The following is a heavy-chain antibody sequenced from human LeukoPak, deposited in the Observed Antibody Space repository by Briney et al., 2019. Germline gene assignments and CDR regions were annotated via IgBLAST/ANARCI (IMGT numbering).Heavy chain of an antibody. CDR1: GGSISSYY. CDR2: IYYSGST. Sequence: SETLSLTCTVSGGSISSYYWSWIRQPPGKGLEWIGYIYYSGSTNYNPSLKSRVTISVDTSKNQFSLKLSSVTAVDTAVYYCAGVYKSSSYYYYGMDVWGQGTTVTVSS. J-gene: IGHJ6*02. CDR3: AGVYKSSSYYYYGMDV. D-gene: IGHD6-13*01. V-gene: IGHV4-59*01.